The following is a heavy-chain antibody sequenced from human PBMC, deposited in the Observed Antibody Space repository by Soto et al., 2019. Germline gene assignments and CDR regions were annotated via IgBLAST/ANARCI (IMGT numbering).Heavy chain of an antibody. CDR1: GGSISSGGYY. J-gene: IGHJ3*02. Sequence: QVQLQESGPGLVKPSQTLSLTCTVSGGSISSGGYYWSWIRQHPGKGLEWIGYIYYSGSTYYNPSIKGRVTISVDTSKNQFSLKLTSVTAADTAVYYCARPVASSDAFDIWGQGTMVTVSS. V-gene: IGHV4-31*03. CDR3: ARPVASSDAFDI. CDR2: IYYSGST. D-gene: IGHD6-13*01.